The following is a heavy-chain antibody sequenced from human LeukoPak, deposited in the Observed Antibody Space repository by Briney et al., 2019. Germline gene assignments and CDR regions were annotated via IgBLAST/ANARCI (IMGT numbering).Heavy chain of an antibody. CDR3: ARPSELVVVPAATGAFDI. D-gene: IGHD2-2*01. CDR2: IIPILGIA. Sequence: GASVKVSCKASGGTFSSYAISWVRQAPGQGLEWMGRIIPILGIANYAQKFQGRVTITADKSTSTAYMELSSLRSEDTAVYYCARPSELVVVPAATGAFDIWGQGTMVTVSS. J-gene: IGHJ3*02. V-gene: IGHV1-69*04. CDR1: GGTFSSYA.